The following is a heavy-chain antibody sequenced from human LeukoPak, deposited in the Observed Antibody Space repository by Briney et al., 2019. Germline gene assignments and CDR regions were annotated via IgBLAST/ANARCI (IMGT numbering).Heavy chain of an antibody. CDR1: GFTFSSYT. Sequence: GGSLRLSCAASGFTFSSYTMHWVRQAPGKGLEWVSAISGSGSSTYYADSVKGRFTISRDNSKNALYLQMNSLRAEDTALYYCAKRDGYNSNPLKDWGQGTLVTVSS. V-gene: IGHV3-23*01. CDR3: AKRDGYNSNPLKD. D-gene: IGHD5-24*01. J-gene: IGHJ4*02. CDR2: ISGSGSST.